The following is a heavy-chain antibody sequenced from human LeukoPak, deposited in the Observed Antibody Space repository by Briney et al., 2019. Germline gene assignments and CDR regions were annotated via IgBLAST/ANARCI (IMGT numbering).Heavy chain of an antibody. J-gene: IGHJ4*02. CDR2: ISGSSGGT. CDR1: GFTFSSYA. V-gene: IGHV3-23*01. D-gene: IGHD4-11*01. CDR3: AKEDDFGNHFDY. Sequence: PGGSLRLSCAASGFTFSSYAMTWVRQAPGKGLEWVSVISGSSGGTYYADSVKGRFIISRDNFKNTVYLQMNSLRAEDTAVYYYAKEDDFGNHFDYWGQGTLVTVSS.